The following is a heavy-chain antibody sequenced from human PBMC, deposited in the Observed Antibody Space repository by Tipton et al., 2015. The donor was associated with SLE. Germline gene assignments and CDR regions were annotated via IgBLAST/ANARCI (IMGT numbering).Heavy chain of an antibody. J-gene: IGHJ4*02. Sequence: TLSLTCTVSGGSDSRGSFYWNWLRQPAGKTLEWIGRIYTSGSTNYNPSLKSRVTISVDTSMNHFSLKLSSVTAADTAVYYCARSEKWLQPHFDYWGQGTLVTVSS. V-gene: IGHV4-61*02. CDR2: IYTSGST. D-gene: IGHD5-24*01. CDR3: ARSEKWLQPHFDY. CDR1: GGSDSRGSFY.